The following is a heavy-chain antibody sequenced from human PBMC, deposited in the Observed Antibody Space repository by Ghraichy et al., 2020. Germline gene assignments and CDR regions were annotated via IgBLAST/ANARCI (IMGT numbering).Heavy chain of an antibody. Sequence: GGSLRLSRAASGFTFSSYAMSWVRQAPGKGLEWVSAISGSGGSTYYADSVKGRFTISRDNSKNTLYLQMNSLRAEDTAVYYCAKDLGLSGEAYYFDYWGQGTLVTVSS. CDR2: ISGSGGST. J-gene: IGHJ4*02. D-gene: IGHD2-15*01. CDR1: GFTFSSYA. V-gene: IGHV3-23*01. CDR3: AKDLGLSGEAYYFDY.